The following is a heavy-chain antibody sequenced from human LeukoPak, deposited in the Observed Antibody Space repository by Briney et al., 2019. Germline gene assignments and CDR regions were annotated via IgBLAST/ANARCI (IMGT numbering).Heavy chain of an antibody. V-gene: IGHV4-61*01. CDR1: GGSISSSSYY. D-gene: IGHD3-22*01. J-gene: IGHJ5*02. CDR3: ARGGGDYYYDSSGYYPQSWFDP. CDR2: IYYSGST. Sequence: PSETLSLTCTVSGGSISSSSYYWSWIRQPPGKGLEWIGYIYYSGSTNYNPSLKSRVTISVDTSKNQFSLKLSSVTAADTAVYYCARGGGDYYYDSSGYYPQSWFDPWGQGTLVTVSS.